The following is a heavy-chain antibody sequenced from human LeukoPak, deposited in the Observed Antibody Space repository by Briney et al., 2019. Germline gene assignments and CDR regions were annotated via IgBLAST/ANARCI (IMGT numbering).Heavy chain of an antibody. D-gene: IGHD5-12*01. V-gene: IGHV4-59*01. Sequence: SETLSLTCTVSGGSISSYYWSWIRQPPGKGLEWIGYIYYSGSTNYNPSLTSRVTISVDTSKNQFSLKLSSVTAADTAVYYCARDSIGYGRPGAFDFWGQGTLVTVSS. CDR2: IYYSGST. CDR1: GGSISSYY. J-gene: IGHJ4*02. CDR3: ARDSIGYGRPGAFDF.